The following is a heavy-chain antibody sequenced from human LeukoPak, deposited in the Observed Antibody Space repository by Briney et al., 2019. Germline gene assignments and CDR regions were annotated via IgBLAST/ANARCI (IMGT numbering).Heavy chain of an antibody. CDR3: SRDQTPYY. V-gene: IGHV3-49*04. Sequence: GGSLRLSCIASGFTFGDYAMTWVRQAPGKGLEWVGFIRSKVYGGTPEYAASVQGRFTISRDDSKGIAYLQMNSLRTEDTAVYYCSRDQTPYYWGQGTLVTVSS. CDR1: GFTFGDYA. CDR2: IRSKVYGGTP. J-gene: IGHJ4*02.